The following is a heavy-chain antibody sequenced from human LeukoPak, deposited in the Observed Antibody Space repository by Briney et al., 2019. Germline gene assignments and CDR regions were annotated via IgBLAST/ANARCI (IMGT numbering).Heavy chain of an antibody. CDR1: GGSISSSSYY. J-gene: IGHJ4*02. CDR3: ARLLPTGTTGY. D-gene: IGHD1-7*01. V-gene: IGHV4-39*07. Sequence: SETLSLTCTVSGGSISSSSYYWGWIRQPPGEGLEWIGEINHSGSTNYNPSLKSRVTISVDTSKNQFSLKLSSVTAADTAVYYCARLLPTGTTGYWGQGTLVTVSS. CDR2: INHSGST.